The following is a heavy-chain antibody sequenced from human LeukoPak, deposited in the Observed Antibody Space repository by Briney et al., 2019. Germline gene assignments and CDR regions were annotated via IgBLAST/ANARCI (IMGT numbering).Heavy chain of an antibody. CDR1: GGSISSSSYY. D-gene: IGHD3-10*01. Sequence: SETLSLTCTASGGSISSSSYYWGWIRQPPGKGLEWIGSIYYSGSTYYNPSLKSRVTISVDTSKNQFSLKLSSVTAADTAVYYCARHRPPMVRGVISDYWGQGTLVTVSS. V-gene: IGHV4-39*01. CDR3: ARHRPPMVRGVISDY. CDR2: IYYSGST. J-gene: IGHJ4*02.